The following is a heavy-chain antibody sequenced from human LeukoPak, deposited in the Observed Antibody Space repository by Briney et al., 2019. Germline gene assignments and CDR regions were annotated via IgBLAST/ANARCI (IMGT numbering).Heavy chain of an antibody. J-gene: IGHJ6*04. CDR3: AKAASPKSRRYGMDV. Sequence: GGSLRLSCAASGFTFEDYAMHWVRQAPGKGLEWVSLISWDGGSTYYADSVKGRFTISRDNSKNSLYLQMNSLRAEETALYYCAKAASPKSRRYGMDVWGKGTTVTVSS. CDR1: GFTFEDYA. V-gene: IGHV3-43D*04. CDR2: ISWDGGST.